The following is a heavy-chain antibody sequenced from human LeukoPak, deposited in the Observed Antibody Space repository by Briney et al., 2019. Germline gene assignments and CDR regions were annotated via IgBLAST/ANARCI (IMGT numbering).Heavy chain of an antibody. Sequence: SETLSLTCTVSGSSISSGGYYWGWIRQPPGKGLEWIGSIYYSGSTYYNPSLKSRVTISVDTSKSQFSLKLSSVTATDTAVYYCASPGGGPTKYWGQGTLVTVSS. CDR3: ASPGGGPTKY. D-gene: IGHD3-16*01. J-gene: IGHJ4*02. V-gene: IGHV4-39*01. CDR1: GSSISSGGYY. CDR2: IYYSGST.